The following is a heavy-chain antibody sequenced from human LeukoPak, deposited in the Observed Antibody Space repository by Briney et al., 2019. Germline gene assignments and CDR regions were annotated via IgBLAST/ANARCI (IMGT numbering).Heavy chain of an antibody. CDR1: GGSISSGGYY. J-gene: IGHJ5*02. D-gene: IGHD6-13*01. V-gene: IGHV4-31*03. CDR2: IYYSGST. CDR3: AREYSSNQNWFDP. Sequence: TLSLTCTVSGGSISSGGYYWSWIRQHPGKGLEWIGYIYYSGSTYYNPSLKSRVTISVDTSKNQFSLKLSSVTAADTAVYYCAREYSSNQNWFDPWGQGTLVTVSS.